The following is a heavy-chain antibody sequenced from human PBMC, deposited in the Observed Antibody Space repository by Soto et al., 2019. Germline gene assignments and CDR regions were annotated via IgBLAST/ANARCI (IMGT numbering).Heavy chain of an antibody. CDR2: LSGSGTMR. J-gene: IGHJ4*02. V-gene: IGHV3-23*01. D-gene: IGHD2-21*02. Sequence: GGSLRLSCAVSGFSFRDYALTWVRQAPGKGLEWVSGLSGSGTMRYYADSVRGRFIISRDNAKNTLFLQMHNLGVEDSAVYYCAKEAAEHETVTLPGDNWGQGTPVTVSS. CDR3: AKEAAEHETVTLPGDN. CDR1: GFSFRDYA.